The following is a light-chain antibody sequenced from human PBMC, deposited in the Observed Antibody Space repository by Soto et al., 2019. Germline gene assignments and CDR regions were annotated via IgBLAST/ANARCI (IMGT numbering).Light chain of an antibody. CDR3: MQALQTPRT. Sequence: DIVMTQSPLSLPVTPGEPASISCRSSQSLLHSNGYNYLDWYLQKPGQSPQLLIYLGSNRASGAPDRFSGRGSGTDFTLKISSVEAEDVGVYYCMQALQTPRTFGQGTKVEI. CDR1: QSLLHSNGYNY. CDR2: LGS. V-gene: IGKV2-28*01. J-gene: IGKJ1*01.